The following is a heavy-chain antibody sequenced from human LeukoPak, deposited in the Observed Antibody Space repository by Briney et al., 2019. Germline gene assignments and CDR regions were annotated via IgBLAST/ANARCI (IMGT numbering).Heavy chain of an antibody. J-gene: IGHJ3*02. CDR2: IKQDGSEK. CDR3: AREGYGSGSYSAFDI. D-gene: IGHD3-10*01. CDR1: RFTFSRYW. Sequence: GGSLRLSCAASRFTFSRYWMSWVRQAPGKGLEWVANIKQDGSEKYYVDSVKGRFTISRDSAKNSLYLQMNSLRAEDTAVYYCAREGYGSGSYSAFDIWGQGTMVTVSS. V-gene: IGHV3-7*04.